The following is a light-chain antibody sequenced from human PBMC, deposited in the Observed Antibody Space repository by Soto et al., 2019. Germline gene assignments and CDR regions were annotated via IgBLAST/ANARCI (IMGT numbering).Light chain of an antibody. CDR3: QQYNNWPRT. CDR2: GAS. J-gene: IGKJ1*01. V-gene: IGKV3-15*01. Sequence: EVVLTQSPSTLSLSPGEGATLSCRASQSISSNLVWYQQKPGQAPRLLIYGASTRASGIPARFSGRGSGTEFTLTISSLQSEDFAVYYCQQYNNWPRTFGQGTKVDVK. CDR1: QSISSN.